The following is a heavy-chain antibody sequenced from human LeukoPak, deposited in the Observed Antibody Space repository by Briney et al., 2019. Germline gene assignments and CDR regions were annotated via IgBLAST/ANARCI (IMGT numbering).Heavy chain of an antibody. CDR2: MNPNSGNT. Sequence: ASVEVSCRASGYTFTSYDINWVRQATGQGLEWMGWMNPNSGNTGYAQKFQGRVTMTRNTSISTAYMELSSLRSEDTAVYYCARGQVEFYYYYGMDVWGQGTTVTVSS. CDR3: ARGQVEFYYYYGMDV. D-gene: IGHD3-10*01. J-gene: IGHJ6*02. CDR1: GYTFTSYD. V-gene: IGHV1-8*01.